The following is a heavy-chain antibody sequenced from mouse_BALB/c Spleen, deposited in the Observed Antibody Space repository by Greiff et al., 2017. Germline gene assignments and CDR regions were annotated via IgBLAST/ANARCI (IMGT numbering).Heavy chain of an antibody. CDR1: GYTFTSYY. CDR3: TGYGSSYFYAMDY. Sequence: QVQLQQSGAELVKPGASVKLSCKASGYTFTSYYMYWVKQRPGQGLEWIGEINPSNGGTNFNEKFKSKATLTVDKSSSTAYMQLSSLTSEDSAVYYCTGYGSSYFYAMDYWGQGTSVTVSS. J-gene: IGHJ4*01. D-gene: IGHD1-1*01. V-gene: IGHV1S16*01. CDR2: INPSNGGT.